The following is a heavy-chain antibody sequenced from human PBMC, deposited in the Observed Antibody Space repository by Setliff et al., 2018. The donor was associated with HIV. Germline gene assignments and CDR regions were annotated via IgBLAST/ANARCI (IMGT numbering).Heavy chain of an antibody. V-gene: IGHV3-30*03. CDR3: HSGYDTEEQSYFDY. D-gene: IGHD5-12*01. CDR1: GFTFLYG. CDR2: ISYDGTNQ. Sequence: GGSLRLSCAASGFTFLYGMSWVRQAPGKGLEWVAAISYDGTNQYYADSVKDRFTISRDNAKNTLYLQMNSLRAEDTGVYYCHSGYDTEEQSYFDYWGQGTLVTVSS. J-gene: IGHJ4*02.